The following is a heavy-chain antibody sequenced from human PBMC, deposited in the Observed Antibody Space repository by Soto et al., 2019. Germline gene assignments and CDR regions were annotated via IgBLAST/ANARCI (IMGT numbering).Heavy chain of an antibody. CDR3: ATYSSPFDY. D-gene: IGHD6-13*01. CDR1: EFSFSRYA. CDR2: ISATGTTT. Sequence: EVQLLESGGGLVQPGGSLRLSCAASEFSFSRYALNWVRQAPGKGLEWVSAISATGTTTYYADSVKGRFTISRDNSKRTLFLRMDSLSPEDTAVYYCATYSSPFDYWGQGTLVTVSS. V-gene: IGHV3-23*01. J-gene: IGHJ4*02.